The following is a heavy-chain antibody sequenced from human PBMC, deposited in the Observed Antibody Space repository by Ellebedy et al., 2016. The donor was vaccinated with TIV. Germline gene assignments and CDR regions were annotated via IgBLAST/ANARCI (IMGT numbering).Heavy chain of an antibody. V-gene: IGHV3-7*03. CDR3: ARGSVVTGADS. Sequence: GESLKISCAASGFPFRNYWMNWVRQAPGKGLELVANINQDGRAKNYVDSVKGRFAISRDNAKNSLYLQMNSLRGEDTAVYYCARGSVVTGADSWGQGTLVTVSS. D-gene: IGHD2-21*02. J-gene: IGHJ4*02. CDR2: INQDGRAK. CDR1: GFPFRNYW.